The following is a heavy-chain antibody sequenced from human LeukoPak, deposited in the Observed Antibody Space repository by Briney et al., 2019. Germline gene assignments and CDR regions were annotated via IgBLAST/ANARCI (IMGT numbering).Heavy chain of an antibody. J-gene: IGHJ4*02. CDR1: GFTFSSYG. CDR2: IRYDGSNK. D-gene: IGHD3-3*01. CDR3: AKEDYDFWSRRASGGCFSS. Sequence: GGSLRLSCAASGFTFSSYGMHWVRQAPGKGLEWVAFIRYDGSNKYYADSVKGRFTISRDNSKNTLYLQMNSLRAEDTAVYYCAKEDYDFWSRRASGGCFSSWGQGTLVTVSS. V-gene: IGHV3-30*02.